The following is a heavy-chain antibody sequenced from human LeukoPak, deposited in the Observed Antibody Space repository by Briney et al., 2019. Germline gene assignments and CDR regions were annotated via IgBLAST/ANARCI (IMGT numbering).Heavy chain of an antibody. CDR1: GGSISSYY. V-gene: IGHV4-59*01. Sequence: SETLSLTCTVSGGSISSYYWSWIRQPPGKGLEWIGYIYYSGSTNCNPSLKSRVTISVDTSKNQFSLKLSSVTAADTAVYYCARSNHDSSGYYGAWGQGTLVTVSS. D-gene: IGHD3-22*01. J-gene: IGHJ4*02. CDR2: IYYSGST. CDR3: ARSNHDSSGYYGA.